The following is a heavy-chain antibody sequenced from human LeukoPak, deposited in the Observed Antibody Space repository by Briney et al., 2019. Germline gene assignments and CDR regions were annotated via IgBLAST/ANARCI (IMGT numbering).Heavy chain of an antibody. CDR3: ARGPSGYHNT. J-gene: IGHJ4*02. Sequence: GGSLRLSCAASEFSVGSNYMTWVRQAPGKGLEWVSLIYSGGSTYYADSVTISRDNSKNTLYLQMNSLRAEDTAVYYCARGPSGYHNTGGQGTLVTVSS. V-gene: IGHV3-66*01. D-gene: IGHD5-12*01. CDR1: EFSVGSNY. CDR2: IYSGGST.